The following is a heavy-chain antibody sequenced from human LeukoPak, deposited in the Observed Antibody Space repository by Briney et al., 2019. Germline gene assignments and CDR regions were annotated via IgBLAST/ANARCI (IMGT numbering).Heavy chain of an antibody. V-gene: IGHV3-23*01. CDR1: GFTFSSFA. CDR2: ITDSGDTT. D-gene: IGHD2-2*01. J-gene: IGHJ4*02. Sequence: GGPLRLSCAASGFTFSSFAMSWVRQAPGKGLEWVSTITDSGDTTYSADSVKGWFTISRDNSKNTLYLQMNSLRAEDTAVYYCAKDGALSTSWYFYCDYWGQGTLVTVSS. CDR3: AKDGALSTSWYFYCDY.